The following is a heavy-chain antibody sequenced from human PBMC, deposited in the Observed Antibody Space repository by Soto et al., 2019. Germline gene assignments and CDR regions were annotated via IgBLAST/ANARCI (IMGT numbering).Heavy chain of an antibody. CDR2: IYYSGST. J-gene: IGHJ4*02. V-gene: IGHV4-39*01. CDR3: VLGLYYYDSSGYYYDI. CDR1: GGSISSSSYY. Sequence: PSETLSLTCTVSGGSISSSSYYWGWIRQPPGKGLEWTGSIYYSGSTYYNPSLKSRVTISVDTSKNQFSLKLSSVTAADTAVYYCVLGLYYYDSSGYYYDICGQGTLVTVSA. D-gene: IGHD3-22*01.